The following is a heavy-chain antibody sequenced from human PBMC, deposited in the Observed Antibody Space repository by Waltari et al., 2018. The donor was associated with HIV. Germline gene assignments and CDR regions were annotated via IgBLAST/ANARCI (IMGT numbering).Heavy chain of an antibody. Sequence: QLQLQESGTGLVKTSQTLSLNCTVSGGSISSSSYSWGWIRQPPGKGLEWIGSIYYSGSTYYNPSLKSRVTISVDTSKNQFSLKLSSVTAADTAVYYCARRRWELLRPGPFDYWGQGTLVTVSS. CDR3: ARRRWELLRPGPFDY. J-gene: IGHJ4*02. V-gene: IGHV4-39*01. D-gene: IGHD1-26*01. CDR1: GGSISSSSYS. CDR2: IYYSGST.